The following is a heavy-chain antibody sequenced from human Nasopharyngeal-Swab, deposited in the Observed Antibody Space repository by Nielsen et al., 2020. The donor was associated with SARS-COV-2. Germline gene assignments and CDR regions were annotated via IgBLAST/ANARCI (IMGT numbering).Heavy chain of an antibody. CDR1: GFTFSSYS. CDR2: ISSSSSYI. CDR3: ATHGSGRIGGMDV. V-gene: IGHV3-21*04. Sequence: GESLKISCAASGFTFSSYSMNWVRQAPGKGLEWVSSISSSSSYIYYADSVKGRFTISRDNAKNSLYLQMNSLRAEDTAVYYCATHGSGRIGGMDVWGQGTTVTVSS. J-gene: IGHJ6*02. D-gene: IGHD3-10*01.